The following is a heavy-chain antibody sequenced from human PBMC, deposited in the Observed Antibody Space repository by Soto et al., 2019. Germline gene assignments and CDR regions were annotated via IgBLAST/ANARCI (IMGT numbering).Heavy chain of an antibody. CDR1: GFTFSSYS. J-gene: IGHJ6*03. Sequence: PGGSLRLSCAASGFTFSSYSMNWVRQAPGKGLEWVSHISSSGSTIYYADSVKGRFTISRDNAKNSLYLQMNSLRAEDTAVYYCARETKYYYYYYMDVWGKGTTVTVSS. CDR2: ISSSGSTI. V-gene: IGHV3-48*01. D-gene: IGHD1-7*01. CDR3: ARETKYYYYYYMDV.